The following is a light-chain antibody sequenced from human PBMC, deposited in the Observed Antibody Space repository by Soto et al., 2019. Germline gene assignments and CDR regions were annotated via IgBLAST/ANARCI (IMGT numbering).Light chain of an antibody. CDR3: QQRSNWPWT. CDR1: EDISSY. Sequence: NELTQSPSSLSVSVGDRVNFYSRSSEDISSYLVWYQQKPGAAPKLLIYAASSLQSGVPSRFSGSGAGTDFTLTISSLQPEDFAVYYCQQRSNWPWTFGQGTKVDIK. V-gene: IGKV1-9*01. CDR2: AAS. J-gene: IGKJ1*01.